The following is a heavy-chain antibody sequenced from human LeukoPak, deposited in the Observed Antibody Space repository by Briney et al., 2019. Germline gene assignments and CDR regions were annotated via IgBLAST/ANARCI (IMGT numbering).Heavy chain of an antibody. Sequence: PGGSLRLSCAVSGITLSNYGMSWVRQAPGKGLEWVAGFSGSGGGTNYADSVQGRFTISRDNPKNTLYLQMNSLRAEDTAVYFCAKRGVVIRVFLVGFHKEAYYFDSWGQGALVTVSS. CDR1: GITLSNYG. CDR2: FSGSGGGT. CDR3: AKRGVVIRVFLVGFHKEAYYFDS. J-gene: IGHJ4*02. D-gene: IGHD3-10*01. V-gene: IGHV3-23*01.